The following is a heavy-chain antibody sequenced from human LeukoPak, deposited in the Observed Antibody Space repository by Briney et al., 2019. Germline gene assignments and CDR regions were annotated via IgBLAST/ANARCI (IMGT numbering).Heavy chain of an antibody. CDR3: AREQVGMGWFDP. D-gene: IGHD1-14*01. J-gene: IGHJ5*02. CDR1: GYTFTSYD. V-gene: IGHV1-8*01. Sequence: ASVKVSYKASGYTFTSYDINWVRQATGQGLEWMGWMNPNSGHTGYTQRFQGRVTMTRNTSISTAYMELSSLRSDDTAVYYCAREQVGMGWFDPWGQGTLVTVSS. CDR2: MNPNSGHT.